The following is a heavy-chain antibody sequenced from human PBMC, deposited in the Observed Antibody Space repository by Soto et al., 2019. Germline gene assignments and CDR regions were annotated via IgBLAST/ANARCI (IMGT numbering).Heavy chain of an antibody. CDR3: ARGRDQLLFYYYYGMDV. Sequence: GGALRLSCAASGFTFSSYAMHWVRQAPGKGLEWVAVISYEGSNKYYADSVKGRFTISRDNSKNTLYLQMNSLRAEDTAVYNCARGRDQLLFYYYYGMDVWGQGTTVTVSS. CDR1: GFTFSSYA. D-gene: IGHD2-2*01. CDR2: ISYEGSNK. J-gene: IGHJ6*02. V-gene: IGHV3-30-3*01.